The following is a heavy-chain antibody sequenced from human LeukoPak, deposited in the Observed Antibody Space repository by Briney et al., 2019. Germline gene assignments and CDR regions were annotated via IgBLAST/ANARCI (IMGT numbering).Heavy chain of an antibody. CDR3: ARVDNYYYGSGNTIGY. D-gene: IGHD3-10*01. CDR2: ISSSGSTI. J-gene: IGHJ4*02. V-gene: IGHV3-48*03. CDR1: GFTFSSYE. Sequence: GGSLRLSCAASGFTFSSYEMNWVRQAPGKGLEWVSYISSSGSTIYYADSVKGRFTISRDNAKNSLYLQMNSLRAEDTAVYYCARVDNYYYGSGNTIGYWGQGTLVTVSS.